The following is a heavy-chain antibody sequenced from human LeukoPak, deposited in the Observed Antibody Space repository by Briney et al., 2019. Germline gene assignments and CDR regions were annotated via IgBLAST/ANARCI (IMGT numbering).Heavy chain of an antibody. Sequence: SETLSLTCTVSGASISSYYWSWIRQPAGKGLEWIGRIYSSRSIYNPSLKSRVTMSVDTSKNQFSLKLSSVTAADTAVYYCARVRYSDSSVLTRKRSYYFDYWGQGTLVTVSS. D-gene: IGHD3-22*01. V-gene: IGHV4-4*07. CDR2: IYSSRS. J-gene: IGHJ4*02. CDR3: ARVRYSDSSVLTRKRSYYFDY. CDR1: GASISSYY.